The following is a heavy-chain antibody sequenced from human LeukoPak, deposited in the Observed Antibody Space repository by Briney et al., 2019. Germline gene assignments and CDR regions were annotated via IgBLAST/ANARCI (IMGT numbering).Heavy chain of an antibody. CDR2: ISGSGGST. CDR3: AKVRDSSGWYYFDY. V-gene: IGHV3-23*01. CDR1: GFTFSSYA. D-gene: IGHD6-19*01. J-gene: IGHJ4*02. Sequence: GGSLRLSCAASGFTFSSYAMSWVRQAPGKGLEWVSAISGSGGSTYYADSVKGRFTISGDNSKNTLYLQMNSLRAEDTAVYYCAKVRDSSGWYYFDYWGQGTLVTVSS.